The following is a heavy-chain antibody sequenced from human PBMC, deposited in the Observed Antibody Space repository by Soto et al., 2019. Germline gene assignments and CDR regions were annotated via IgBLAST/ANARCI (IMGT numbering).Heavy chain of an antibody. CDR3: TTVGSSRGLYYYYYMDV. CDR2: IKSKTDGGTT. Sequence: GGSLRLSCAASGFTFSNAWMSWVRQAPGKGLEWVGRIKSKTDGGTTDYAAPVKGRFTISRDDSKNTLYLQMNSLKTEDTAVYYCTTVGSSRGLYYYYYMDVWGKGTTVTVPS. V-gene: IGHV3-15*01. D-gene: IGHD6-13*01. J-gene: IGHJ6*03. CDR1: GFTFSNAW.